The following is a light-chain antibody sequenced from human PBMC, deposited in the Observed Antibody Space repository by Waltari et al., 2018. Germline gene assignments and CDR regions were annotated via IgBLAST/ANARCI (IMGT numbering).Light chain of an antibody. CDR2: AAS. Sequence: CRASQDIKTSLAWYQNKPGKAPKLLVSAASSLQSGVPSRFSGSGSGTDFTLTISNLQPEDFATYYCQQADRFPPLTFGGGTKVEIK. V-gene: IGKV1-12*01. J-gene: IGKJ4*01. CDR3: QQADRFPPLT. CDR1: QDIKTS.